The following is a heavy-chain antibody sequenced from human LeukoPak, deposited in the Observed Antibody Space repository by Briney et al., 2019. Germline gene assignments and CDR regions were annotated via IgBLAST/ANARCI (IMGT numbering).Heavy chain of an antibody. D-gene: IGHD1-14*01. J-gene: IGHJ4*02. CDR3: ASRPRADMGRLDY. CDR1: GFTFSSCA. V-gene: IGHV3-23*01. Sequence: GGSLRLSCAASGFTFSSCAITSVRQAPGKGLEWVASITGDGTRTYYTDSVKGRFTISRDNSKNTLYLQMNSLRADETAIYYCASRPRADMGRLDYWGQGGLVSV. CDR2: ITGDGTRT.